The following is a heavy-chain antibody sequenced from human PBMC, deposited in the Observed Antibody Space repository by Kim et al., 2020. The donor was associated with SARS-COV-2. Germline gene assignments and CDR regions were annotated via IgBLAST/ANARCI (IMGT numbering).Heavy chain of an antibody. CDR3: AKDKRLLWFGELSSY. Sequence: GGSLRLSCAASGFTFSSYAMSWVRQAPGKGLEWVSAISGSGGSTYYADSVKGRFTISRDNSKNTLYLQMNSMRAEDTAVYYCAKDKRLLWFGELSSYWGQGTLVTVSS. J-gene: IGHJ4*02. D-gene: IGHD3-10*01. CDR1: GFTFSSYA. CDR2: ISGSGGST. V-gene: IGHV3-23*01.